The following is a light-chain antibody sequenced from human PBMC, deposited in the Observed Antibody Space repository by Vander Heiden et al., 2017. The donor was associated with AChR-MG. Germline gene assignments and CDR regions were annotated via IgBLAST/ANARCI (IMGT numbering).Light chain of an antibody. CDR2: AES. Sequence: IQMTQSPSSLSVSVGDRVTITCRASQSISSFLNWYQKKPGKAPKVLIYAESSLRSGVPSRFSGSGSGTDFTLTISSLQPEDFATYYCQQSSSSPQYTFGQGTKLEIK. J-gene: IGKJ2*01. CDR3: QQSSSSPQYT. V-gene: IGKV1-39*01. CDR1: QSISSF.